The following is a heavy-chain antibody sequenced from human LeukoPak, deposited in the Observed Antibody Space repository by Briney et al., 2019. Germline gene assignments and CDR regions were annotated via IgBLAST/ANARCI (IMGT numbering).Heavy chain of an antibody. Sequence: ASVKVSCKASGYTFTSYDINWVRQATGQGLEWMGWMNPNGGNTGYAQKFQGRVTMTRNISISTAYMELSSLRSEDTAVYYCARLGYYDYIWGSYRYTELDYWGQGTLVTVSS. J-gene: IGHJ4*02. CDR3: ARLGYYDYIWGSYRYTELDY. CDR1: GYTFTSYD. CDR2: MNPNGGNT. V-gene: IGHV1-8*01. D-gene: IGHD3-16*02.